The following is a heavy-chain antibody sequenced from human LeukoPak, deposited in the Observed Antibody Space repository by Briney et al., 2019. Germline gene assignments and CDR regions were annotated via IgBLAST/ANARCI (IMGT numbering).Heavy chain of an antibody. J-gene: IGHJ6*02. D-gene: IGHD2-2*01. CDR2: INPNSGGT. CDR3: ARSGGIVVVPAASGMDV. CDR1: GYTFTGYY. V-gene: IGHV1-2*02. Sequence: ASVKVSCKASGYTFTGYYMHWVRQAPGQGLEWMGWINPNSGGTNYAQKFQGGVTMTRDTSISTAYMELSRLRSDDTAVYYCARSGGIVVVPAASGMDVWGQGTTVTVSS.